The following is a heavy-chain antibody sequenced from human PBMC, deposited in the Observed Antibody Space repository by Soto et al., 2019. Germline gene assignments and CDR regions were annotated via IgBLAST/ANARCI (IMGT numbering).Heavy chain of an antibody. J-gene: IGHJ4*02. V-gene: IGHV4-31*03. CDR2: IYYNGRT. CDR3: ARYRISGSWSKFDY. D-gene: IGHD6-13*01. CDR1: GLTISSASYY. Sequence: QVLLQESGPGLMKPSQTLSLTCTVSGLTISSASYYWSWIRQHPGKALEWVGNIYYNGRTYYSPSLKSRVTLWVDTSKTQFSLRLASVTAADTAVYYCARYRISGSWSKFDYWGQGTLVTVSS.